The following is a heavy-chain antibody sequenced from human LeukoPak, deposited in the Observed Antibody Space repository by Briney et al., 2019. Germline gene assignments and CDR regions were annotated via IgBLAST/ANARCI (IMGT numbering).Heavy chain of an antibody. CDR1: GFTFSSYG. V-gene: IGHV3-23*01. CDR2: ISGSGGST. D-gene: IGHD5-18*01. J-gene: IGHJ3*02. Sequence: PGGSLRLSCAASGFTFSSYGMSWVRQAPGKGLEWVSAISGSGGSTYYADSVKGRFTISRDNSKNTLYLQMNSLRAEDTAVYYCATLSGVPWIQLWYDAFDIWGQGTMVTVSS. CDR3: ATLSGVPWIQLWYDAFDI.